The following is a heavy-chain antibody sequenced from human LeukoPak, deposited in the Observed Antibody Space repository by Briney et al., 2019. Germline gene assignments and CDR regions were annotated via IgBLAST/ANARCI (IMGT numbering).Heavy chain of an antibody. J-gene: IGHJ4*02. CDR1: GFTFSSYS. Sequence: GGSLRLSCAASGFTFSSYSMNWVRRAPGKGLEWVSYISSSSSTIYYADSVKGRFTISRDNAKNSLYLQMNSLRAEDTAVYYCARGPHYYDSSGYFQNFDYWGQGTLVTVSS. D-gene: IGHD3-22*01. CDR3: ARGPHYYDSSGYFQNFDY. V-gene: IGHV3-48*01. CDR2: ISSSSSTI.